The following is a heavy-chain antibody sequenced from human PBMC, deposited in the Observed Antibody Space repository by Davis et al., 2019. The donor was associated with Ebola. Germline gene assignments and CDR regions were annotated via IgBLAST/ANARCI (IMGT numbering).Heavy chain of an antibody. J-gene: IGHJ6*02. CDR2: ISGSGGTI. D-gene: IGHD1-26*01. V-gene: IGHV3-23*01. Sequence: GESLKISCAASGFTFSSYAMSWVRQAPGKGLEWVSAISGSGGTIYYADSVKGRFTISRDNSKNTLYLQMNSLRAEDTAVYYCAKVIVGVITHNYYGMDVWGQGTTVTVSS. CDR1: GFTFSSYA. CDR3: AKVIVGVITHNYYGMDV.